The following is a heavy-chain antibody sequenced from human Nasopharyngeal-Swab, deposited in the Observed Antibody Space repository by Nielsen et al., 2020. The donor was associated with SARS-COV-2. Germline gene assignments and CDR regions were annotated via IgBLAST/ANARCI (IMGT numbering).Heavy chain of an antibody. CDR2: IYYSGST. J-gene: IGHJ6*02. V-gene: IGHV4-59*01. D-gene: IGHD3-10*01. CDR1: GGSISSYY. CDR3: ARDLLWFGEFPYGMDV. Sequence: SETLSLTCPVSGGSISSYYWSWIRQPPGKGLEWIGYIYYSGSTNYNPSLKSRVTISVDTSKNQFSLKLSSMTAADTAVYYCARDLLWFGEFPYGMDVWGQGTTVTVSS.